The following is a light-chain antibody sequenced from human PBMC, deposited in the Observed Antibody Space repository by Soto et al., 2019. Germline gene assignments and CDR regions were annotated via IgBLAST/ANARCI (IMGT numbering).Light chain of an antibody. Sequence: IVFTQSQGNVSLSPGERAALCCRASQSVSSSSLAWYQQKRGQAPRLLIHDASSRATGIPDRFSGSGSGTDFTLTISRLEPEDFAVYYCQQYGGSPRTFGQGTKVDIK. CDR1: QSVSSSS. CDR3: QQYGGSPRT. CDR2: DAS. J-gene: IGKJ1*01. V-gene: IGKV3-20*01.